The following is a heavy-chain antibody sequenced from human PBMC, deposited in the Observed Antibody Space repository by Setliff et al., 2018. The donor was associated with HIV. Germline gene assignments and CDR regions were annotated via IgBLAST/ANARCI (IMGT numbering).Heavy chain of an antibody. CDR2: IYYTGST. Sequence: SETLSLTCTVSGGSISSGAYYWSWIRQPPGKGLEWIAYIYYTGSTNSNPSLKSRVTISVDTSKNQFSLKLSSVTAADTAVYYCARGVRGVIIDWYYFDYWGQGTLVTVSS. V-gene: IGHV4-61*08. CDR1: GGSISSGAYY. D-gene: IGHD3-10*01. CDR3: ARGVRGVIIDWYYFDY. J-gene: IGHJ4*02.